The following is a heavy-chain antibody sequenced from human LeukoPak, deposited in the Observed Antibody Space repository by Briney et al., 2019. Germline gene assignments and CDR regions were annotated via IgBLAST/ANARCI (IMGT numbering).Heavy chain of an antibody. CDR2: ISGSGGST. CDR3: AKGDIVDTAIPFDY. D-gene: IGHD5-18*01. Sequence: GGSLRLSCAASGFTFSSHAMSWVRQAPGKGLEWVSAISGSGGSTYYADSVKGRFTISRDNSKNTLYLQMNSLRAEDTAVYYCAKGDIVDTAIPFDYWGQGTLVTVSS. V-gene: IGHV3-23*01. CDR1: GFTFSSHA. J-gene: IGHJ4*02.